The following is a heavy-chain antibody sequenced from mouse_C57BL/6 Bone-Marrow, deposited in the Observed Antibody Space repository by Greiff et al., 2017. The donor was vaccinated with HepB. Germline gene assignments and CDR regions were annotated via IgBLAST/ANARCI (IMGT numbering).Heavy chain of an antibody. V-gene: IGHV3-6*01. CDR1: GYSITSGYY. CDR3: ARSYDGYWYFDV. Sequence: DVKLQESGPGLVKPSQSLSLTCSVTGYSITSGYYWNWIRQFPGNKLEWMGYISYDGSNNYNPSLKSRISITRDTSKNQFFLKLNSVTTEDTATYYCARSYDGYWYFDVWGTGTTVTVSS. CDR2: ISYDGSN. D-gene: IGHD2-3*01. J-gene: IGHJ1*03.